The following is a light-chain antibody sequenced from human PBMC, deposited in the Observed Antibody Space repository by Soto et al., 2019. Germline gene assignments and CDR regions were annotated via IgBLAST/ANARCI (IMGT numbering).Light chain of an antibody. CDR3: SSYTSSSTLV. V-gene: IGLV2-8*01. CDR2: EVS. Sequence: QSVLTQPPSASGSPGQSVTISCTGTSSDVGGYKYVSWYQQHPGKAPKLILYEVSKRPSGVPDRFSGSKSGNTASLTISGLQAEDEADYYCSSYTSSSTLVFGTGTKVTVL. CDR1: SSDVGGYKY. J-gene: IGLJ1*01.